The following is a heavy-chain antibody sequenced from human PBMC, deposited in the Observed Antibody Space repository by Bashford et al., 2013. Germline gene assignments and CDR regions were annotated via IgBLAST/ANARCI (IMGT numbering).Heavy chain of an antibody. J-gene: IGHJ4*02. CDR2: IYHSGST. D-gene: IGHD3-10*01. V-gene: IGHV4-31*03. Sequence: SETLSLTCTVSGGSISSGGYYWSWIRQHPGKGLEWIGYIYHSGSTYYNPSLKSRITISVDTSQNQFSLDVYSVTAADTAVYYCARGGSRFGELLYSPFDYWGQGTLVTVSS. CDR1: GGSISSGGYY. CDR3: ARGGSRFGELLYSPFDY.